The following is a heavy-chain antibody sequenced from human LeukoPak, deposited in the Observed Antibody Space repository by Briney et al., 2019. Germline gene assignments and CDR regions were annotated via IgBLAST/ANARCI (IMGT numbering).Heavy chain of an antibody. J-gene: IGHJ4*02. CDR2: ISAYNGNT. D-gene: IGHD6-6*01. CDR1: GYTFTSYG. V-gene: IGHV1-18*01. Sequence: GASVKVSCKASGYTFTSYGISWVRQAPGQGLEWMGWISAYNGNTNYAQKLQGRVTMTTDTSTSTAYMELRSLRSDDTAVYYCARDIGQGSSSGDFDYWGQGTLVTVSS. CDR3: ARDIGQGSSSGDFDY.